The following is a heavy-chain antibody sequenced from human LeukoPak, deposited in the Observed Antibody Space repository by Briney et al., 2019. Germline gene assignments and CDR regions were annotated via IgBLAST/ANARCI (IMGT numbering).Heavy chain of an antibody. CDR3: ARDESTSILWW. Sequence: SVKVSCKASGYTFINYYMHWVRQAPGQGLEWMRIINPSGGSTSYAQKFQGRVTMTRDTSTSTVYMELSSLRSEDTAVYYCARDESTSILWWWGQGTLVTVSS. CDR2: INPSGGST. CDR1: GYTFINYY. V-gene: IGHV1-46*01. D-gene: IGHD2-21*01. J-gene: IGHJ1*01.